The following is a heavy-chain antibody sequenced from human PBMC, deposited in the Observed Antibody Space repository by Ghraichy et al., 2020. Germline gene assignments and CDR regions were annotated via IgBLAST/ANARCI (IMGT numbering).Heavy chain of an antibody. V-gene: IGHV3-48*02. CDR3: ARVRQGSGWYQFDY. CDR2: ISSSSSTI. CDR1: GFTFSSYS. J-gene: IGHJ4*02. D-gene: IGHD6-19*01. Sequence: GGSLRLSCAASGFTFSSYSMNWVRQAPGKGLEWVSYISSSSSTIYYADSVKGRFTISRDNAKNSLYLQMNSLRDEDTAVYYCARVRQGSGWYQFDYWGQGPLVTVSS.